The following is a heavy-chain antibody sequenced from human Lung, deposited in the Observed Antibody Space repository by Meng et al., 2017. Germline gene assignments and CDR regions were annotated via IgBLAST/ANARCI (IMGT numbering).Heavy chain of an antibody. CDR2: IYNSGST. J-gene: IGHJ2*01. V-gene: IGHV4-30-4*01. CDR1: GGSISSSNYY. Sequence: QVQLRQRVAGLWKPAQTLSLTCTVSGGSISSSNYYWSWIRQPPGKRLEWSGHIYNSGSTYYNPSPKSRITISVDTSKNQFSLKLSSVTAADTAVYYCARGQKGYFDLWGRGTLVTVSS. CDR3: ARGQKGYFDL.